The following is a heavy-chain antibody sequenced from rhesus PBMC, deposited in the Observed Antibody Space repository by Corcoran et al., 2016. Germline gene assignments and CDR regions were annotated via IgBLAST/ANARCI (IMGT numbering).Heavy chain of an antibody. CDR3: ARSRYSGSYLDY. V-gene: IGHV4-122*02. D-gene: IGHD3-16*01. J-gene: IGHJ4*01. Sequence: QLQLQESGPGLVKPSETLSLTCAVSGYSISSGYGWSWIRQPPGKGLVWIGYISYSGSTSYNPSLKSRVTISRDTSKNQFSLKLSYVTAADTAVYYCARSRYSGSYLDYWGQGVLVTVSS. CDR2: ISYSGST. CDR1: GYSISSGYG.